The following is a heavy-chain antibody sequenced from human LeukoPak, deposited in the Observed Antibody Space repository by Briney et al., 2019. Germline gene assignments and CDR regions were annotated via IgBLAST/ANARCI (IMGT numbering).Heavy chain of an antibody. V-gene: IGHV5-51*01. CDR2: IYPGDSDT. CDR3: VRQEDFGTTDF. J-gene: IGHJ4*02. CDR1: GYRFTSYW. D-gene: IGHD1-7*01. Sequence: GESLKISCQGSGYRFTSYWIGWVRQLPGKGLELMGVIYPGDSDTNYSPSFQDQITISADKSITTAYLHWGTLRASDTAIYYYVRQEDFGTTDFWGLGTLVTVSS.